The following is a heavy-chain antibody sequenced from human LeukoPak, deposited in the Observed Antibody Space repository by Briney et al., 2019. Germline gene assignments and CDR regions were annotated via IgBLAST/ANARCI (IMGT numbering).Heavy chain of an antibody. CDR2: ISGSGGST. J-gene: IGHJ4*02. CDR1: GFPFSSYA. V-gene: IGHV3-23*01. Sequence: GGSLRLSCAASGFPFSSYAMSWVRRAPGKGLECVSAISGSGGSTYYADSVKGRFTISRDNSKNTLYLQVNSLRAEDTAVYYYSKRSAVARGFCLDYWGQGALVTVSS. CDR3: SKRSAVARGFCLDY. D-gene: IGHD6-19*01.